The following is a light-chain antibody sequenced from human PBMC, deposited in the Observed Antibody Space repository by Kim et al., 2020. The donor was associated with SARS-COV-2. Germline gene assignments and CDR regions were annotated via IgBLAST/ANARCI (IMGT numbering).Light chain of an antibody. CDR2: DVS. Sequence: GQSITISSSGTSSDIGFYDYVSWYQQHPGKVPKLIISDVSNRPSAVSNRFSGSKSGNTASLTISGLQAEDEADYYCTSYRSPNSFVFGSGTGVTVL. V-gene: IGLV2-14*03. J-gene: IGLJ1*01. CDR1: SSDIGFYDY. CDR3: TSYRSPNSFV.